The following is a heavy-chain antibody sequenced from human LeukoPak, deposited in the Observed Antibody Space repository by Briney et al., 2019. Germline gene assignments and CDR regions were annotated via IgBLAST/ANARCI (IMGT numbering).Heavy chain of an antibody. V-gene: IGHV4-61*02. CDR2: IYTAGST. CDR3: ASSKHMAALGLEY. J-gene: IGHJ4*02. CDR1: GGPISSATHY. Sequence: KSSETLSLTCTVSGGPISSATHYWSWIRQPPGKGLEWIGRIYTAGSTDYNPSLRSRVTISVDTSKNQFSLNLTSVTAADTAVYYCASSKHMAALGLEYWGQGTLVTVSS. D-gene: IGHD5-24*01.